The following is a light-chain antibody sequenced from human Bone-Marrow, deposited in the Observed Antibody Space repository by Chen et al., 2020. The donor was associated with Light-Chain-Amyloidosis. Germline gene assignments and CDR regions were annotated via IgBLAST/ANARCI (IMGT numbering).Light chain of an antibody. Sequence: QSALTQPASVSGSPGQSITISCTGTSSDVGGDNHVSWYQQHPDKAPKLMIYEVTNRPSWVPDRFSGSKSDNTASLTISGLQTEEEADDCCSSYTITNTLVFGSGTRVTVL. CDR1: SSDVGGDNH. CDR2: EVT. V-gene: IGLV2-14*01. J-gene: IGLJ1*01. CDR3: SSYTITNTLV.